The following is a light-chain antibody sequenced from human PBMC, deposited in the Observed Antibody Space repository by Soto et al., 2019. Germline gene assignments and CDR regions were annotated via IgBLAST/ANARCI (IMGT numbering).Light chain of an antibody. CDR3: NSYASSGTLV. CDR2: EVS. J-gene: IGLJ1*01. V-gene: IGLV2-14*01. CDR1: SSDGGGYNY. Sequence: QSVLTQPASVSGSPGQSITLSCTGTSSDGGGYNYVSWYQQHPGKAPKLMIYEVSNRPSGVSNRFSGSKSGNTASLTISGLQAEDEADYYCNSYASSGTLVFGTGTKVT.